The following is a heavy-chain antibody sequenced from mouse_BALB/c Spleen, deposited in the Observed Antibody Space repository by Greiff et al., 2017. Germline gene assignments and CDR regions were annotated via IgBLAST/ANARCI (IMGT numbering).Heavy chain of an antibody. CDR2: IYPGDGST. J-gene: IGHJ3*01. CDR1: GYTFTSYD. Sequence: VQLQQSGAELVRPGTSVKVSCKASGYTFTSYDINWVKQRPGQGLEWIGWIYPGDGSTKYNEKFKGKATLTADKSSSTAYMQLSSLTSENSAVYFCARRGNGSFAYWGQGTLVTVSA. D-gene: IGHD2-2*01. CDR3: ARRGNGSFAY. V-gene: IGHV1S56*01.